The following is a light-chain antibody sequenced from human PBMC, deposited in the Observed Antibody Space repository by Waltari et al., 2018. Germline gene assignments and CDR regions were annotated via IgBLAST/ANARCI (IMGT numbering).Light chain of an antibody. Sequence: IQMTQSPSTLSASVGDRVTISCRASQSVGTWLDWYQQKPGKAPKLLIYMASTLESGVPSRCSGSGSDTAFTITIRSLQADEIEYYHRHQYRSFSAFGHGTKLDI. V-gene: IGKV1-5*03. CDR2: MAS. J-gene: IGKJ2*01. CDR3: HQYRSFSA. CDR1: QSVGTW.